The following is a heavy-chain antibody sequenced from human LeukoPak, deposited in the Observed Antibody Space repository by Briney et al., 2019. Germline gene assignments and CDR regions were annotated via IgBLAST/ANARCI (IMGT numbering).Heavy chain of an antibody. J-gene: IGHJ4*02. CDR1: GGSISSGSYY. CDR3: ARDRYYDSSGPPD. D-gene: IGHD3-22*01. Sequence: SETLSLTSTVSGGSISSGSYYWSWIRQPAGKGLEWIGRIYTSGSTNYNPTLKRRVTISVDTSKNQFSLKLSSVTAADTAVYYCARDRYYDSSGPPDWGQGTLVTVPS. V-gene: IGHV4-61*02. CDR2: IYTSGST.